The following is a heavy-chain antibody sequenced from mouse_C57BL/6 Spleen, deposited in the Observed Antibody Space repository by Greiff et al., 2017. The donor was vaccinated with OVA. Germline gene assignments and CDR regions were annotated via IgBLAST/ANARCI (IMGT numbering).Heavy chain of an antibody. CDR2: IRSKSNNYAT. Sequence: EVKLMESGGGLVQPKGSLKLSCAASGFSFNTYAMNWVRQAPGKGLEWVARIRSKSNNYATYYADSVKDRFTISRDDSESMLYLQMNNLKTEDTAMYYCVRSPTGTRYFDVWGTGTTVTVSS. CDR1: GFSFNTYA. D-gene: IGHD4-1*02. V-gene: IGHV10-1*01. CDR3: VRSPTGTRYFDV. J-gene: IGHJ1*03.